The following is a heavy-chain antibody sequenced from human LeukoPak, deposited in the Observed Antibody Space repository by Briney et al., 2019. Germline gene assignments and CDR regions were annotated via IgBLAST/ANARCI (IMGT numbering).Heavy chain of an antibody. Sequence: PGGSLRLSCAASGFTFSSSAMSWVRQAPGKGLEWVAAIWYDGSKTSYTDSVKGRFTVSRDISKNTVYLQMNGLKAEDTAVYYCARDDCSTTPCYAYWGQGTLVTVSS. V-gene: IGHV3-33*08. CDR1: GFTFSSSA. CDR3: ARDDCSTTPCYAY. CDR2: IWYDGSKT. J-gene: IGHJ4*02. D-gene: IGHD2-2*01.